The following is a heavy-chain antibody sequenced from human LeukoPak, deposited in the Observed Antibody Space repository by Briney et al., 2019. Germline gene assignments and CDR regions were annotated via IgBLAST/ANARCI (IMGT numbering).Heavy chain of an antibody. CDR2: ISGSGGST. CDR1: GFTFSSYA. D-gene: IGHD2-15*01. V-gene: IGHV3-23*01. CDR3: AKARYCSGGSCYHDY. Sequence: GGSLRLSCAASGFTFSSYAMSWVRQAPGKGLEWVSAISGSGGSTYYADSVKGRLTISRDNSKNTLYLQMNSLRAEDTAVYYCAKARYCSGGSCYHDYWGQGTLVTVSS. J-gene: IGHJ4*02.